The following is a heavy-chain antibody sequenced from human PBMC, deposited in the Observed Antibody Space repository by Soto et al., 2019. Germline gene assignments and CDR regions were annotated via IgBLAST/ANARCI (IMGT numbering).Heavy chain of an antibody. V-gene: IGHV1-18*01. CDR1: GYTFSSYF. J-gene: IGHJ4*02. CDR3: ARELPPVDY. CDR2: ISAYNGNT. Sequence: QVQLVQSGAEVKKPGASVKVSCKASGYTFSSYFISWVRQAPGQGLEWMGWISAYNGNTHYAQNLQERVTMTTYTPTTTAYRELTSLRSDDTAVYYWARELPPVDYWDQGTLVTVSS.